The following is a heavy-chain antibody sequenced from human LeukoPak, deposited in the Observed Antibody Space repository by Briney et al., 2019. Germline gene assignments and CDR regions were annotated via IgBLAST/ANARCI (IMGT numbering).Heavy chain of an antibody. CDR1: GFTFSSYE. J-gene: IGHJ4*02. CDR3: SRDPGGYSSSFDY. V-gene: IGHV3-48*03. CDR2: ISSSGSTI. D-gene: IGHD6-6*01. Sequence: GGSLRLSCAASGFTFSSYEMNWLRQAPGKGLEWVSYISSSGSTIYYADSVKGRFTISRDNAKNSLYLQMNSLRAEDTAVYYCSRDPGGYSSSFDYWGQGTLVTVSS.